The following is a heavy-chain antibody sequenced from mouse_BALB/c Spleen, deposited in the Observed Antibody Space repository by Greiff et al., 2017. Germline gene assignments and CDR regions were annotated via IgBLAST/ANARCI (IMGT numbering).Heavy chain of an antibody. V-gene: IGHV5-6-5*01. Sequence: DVMLVESGGGLVKPGGSLKLSCAASGFTFSSYAMSWVRQTPEKRLEWVASISSGGSTYYPDSVKGRFTISRVNARNILYLQMSSLRSEDTAMYYCASEGGDSGGVCFDYWGQGTTLTVSS. CDR3: ASEGGDSGGVCFDY. J-gene: IGHJ2*01. CDR1: GFTFSSYA. CDR2: ISSGGST. D-gene: IGHD2-13*01.